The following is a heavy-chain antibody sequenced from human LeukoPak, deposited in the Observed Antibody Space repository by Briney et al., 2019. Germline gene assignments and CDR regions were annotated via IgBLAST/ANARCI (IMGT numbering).Heavy chain of an antibody. D-gene: IGHD3-16*01. CDR1: GFTFSSYW. V-gene: IGHV3-74*01. CDR3: AREGGFDAFDI. J-gene: IGHJ3*02. CDR2: INSDGSST. Sequence: GGSLSLSCAASGFTFSSYWMHWVRQAPGKGLVWVSRINSDGSSTSYADSVKGRFTISRDNAKNTLYLQMNSLRAEDTAVYYCAREGGFDAFDIWGQGTMVTVSS.